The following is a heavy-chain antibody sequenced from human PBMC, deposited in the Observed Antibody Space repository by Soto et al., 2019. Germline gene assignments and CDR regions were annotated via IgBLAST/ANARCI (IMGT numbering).Heavy chain of an antibody. CDR3: ARGQRHYDFWSGYYLAYYFEY. V-gene: IGHV4-34*01. D-gene: IGHD3-3*01. Sequence: SETLSLTCAVYGGSFSGYYWSWIRQPPGKGLEWIGEINHSGSTNYNPSLKSRVTISVDTSKNQFSLKLSSVTAADTAVYYCARGQRHYDFWSGYYLAYYFEYWGQGTLVTVSS. CDR1: GGSFSGYY. CDR2: INHSGST. J-gene: IGHJ4*02.